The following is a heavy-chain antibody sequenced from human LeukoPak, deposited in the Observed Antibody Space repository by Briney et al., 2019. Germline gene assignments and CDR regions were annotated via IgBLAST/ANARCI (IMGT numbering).Heavy chain of an antibody. CDR1: GYTFTGYY. J-gene: IGHJ5*02. Sequence: GASVKVSCKASGYTFTGYYMHWVRQAPGQGLEWMGWINPNSGGTNYAQKFQGRVTMTRDTSISTAYMELRRLRSDDTAVYYCARDLGSHSSSWYSDWFDPWGQGTLVTVSS. CDR3: ARDLGSHSSSWYSDWFDP. CDR2: INPNSGGT. V-gene: IGHV1-2*02. D-gene: IGHD6-13*01.